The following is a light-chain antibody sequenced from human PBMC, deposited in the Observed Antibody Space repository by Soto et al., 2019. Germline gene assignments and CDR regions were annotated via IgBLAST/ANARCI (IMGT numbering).Light chain of an antibody. CDR3: QQYKNRLMYT. CDR1: ESVSSK. CDR2: GAS. J-gene: IGKJ2*01. Sequence: EIVMTQSPATLYVSPGERVTLSCRASESVSSKLAWYQQKVGQAPRLLIYGASTRATGIPARFSGSGSGTEFTLSIRSLQSEDFAIYYCQQYKNRLMYTFGQGTKVEMK. V-gene: IGKV3-15*01.